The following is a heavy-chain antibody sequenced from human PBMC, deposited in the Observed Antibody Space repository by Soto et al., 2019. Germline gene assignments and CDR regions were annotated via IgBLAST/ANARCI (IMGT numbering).Heavy chain of an antibody. V-gene: IGHV3-30*18. D-gene: IGHD3-16*01. CDR1: GFTFSSYG. J-gene: IGHJ1*01. CDR2: ISYDGSNK. CDR3: GKDTQGDYAEYFQH. Sequence: GGSLRLSCAASGFTFSSYGMHWVRQAPGKGLEWVAVISYDGSNKYYADSGKGRFTISRDNSKNTLYLQMNSLRAEDTAVYYCGKDTQGDYAEYFQHWGQGTLVTVSS.